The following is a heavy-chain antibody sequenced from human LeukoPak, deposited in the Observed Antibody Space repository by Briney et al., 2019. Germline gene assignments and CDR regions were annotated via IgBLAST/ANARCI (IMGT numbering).Heavy chain of an antibody. CDR3: AREPTTTYYYMDV. CDR2: INPNSGGT. D-gene: IGHD1/OR15-1a*01. CDR1: GYTFTGYY. Sequence: ASVKVSCKASGYTFTGYYMHWVRQAPGQGLEWMGRINPNSGGTNYAQKFQGRVTVTRDTSISTAYMELSRLRSDDTAVYYCAREPTTTYYYMDVWGKGTTVTVSS. V-gene: IGHV1-2*06. J-gene: IGHJ6*03.